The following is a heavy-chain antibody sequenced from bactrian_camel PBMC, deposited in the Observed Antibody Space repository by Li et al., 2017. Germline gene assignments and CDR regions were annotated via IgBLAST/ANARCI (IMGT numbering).Heavy chain of an antibody. D-gene: IGHD1*01. CDR1: EFPFSSYW. CDR3: ASARLPRALPGPSYTYDW. Sequence: HVQLVESGGGLVQPGGSLRLSCAASEFPFSSYWMYWVRQAPGKGLEWVSTINNGGGTTYYADSVQGRFTTSRDNDKYLVYPQMNDLKPEDTAVYFCASARLPRALPGPSYTYDWRGQGTQVTVS. CDR2: INNGGGTT. J-gene: IGHJ4*01. V-gene: IGHV3S1*01.